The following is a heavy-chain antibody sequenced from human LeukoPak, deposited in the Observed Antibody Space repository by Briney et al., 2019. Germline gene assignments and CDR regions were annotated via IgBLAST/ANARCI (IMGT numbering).Heavy chain of an antibody. CDR2: ISSSGSTI. CDR3: ARDAEVGYFDSSNFYDY. J-gene: IGHJ4*02. D-gene: IGHD3-22*01. Sequence: GGSLRLSCAASGFTFSSFEMNWVRQAPGKGLEWVSYISSSGSTIYYADSVKGRFTISRDNAKNSLYLQMNNLRAEDTAVYYCARDAEVGYFDSSNFYDYWGQGTLVTVSS. V-gene: IGHV3-48*03. CDR1: GFTFSSFE.